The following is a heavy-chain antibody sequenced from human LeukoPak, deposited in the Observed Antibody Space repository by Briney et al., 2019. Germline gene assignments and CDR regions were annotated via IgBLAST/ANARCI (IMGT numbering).Heavy chain of an antibody. CDR3: AGDVDTAMAYDY. CDR1: GGSFSGYY. CDR2: INHSGST. J-gene: IGHJ4*02. D-gene: IGHD5-18*01. V-gene: IGHV4-34*01. Sequence: PSETLSLTCAVDGGSFSGYYWSWIRQPPGKGLEWIGEINHSGSTNYNPSLKSRVTISVDTSKNQFSLNLSSVTAADTAVYYCAGDVDTAMAYDYWGQGTLVTVSS.